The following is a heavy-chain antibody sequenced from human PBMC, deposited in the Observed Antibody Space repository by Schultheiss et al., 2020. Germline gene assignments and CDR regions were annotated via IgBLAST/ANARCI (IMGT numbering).Heavy chain of an antibody. CDR2: ISYNGGNN. CDR3: AREVGIPAATNWFDP. D-gene: IGHD2-2*01. CDR1: GFTFSSYA. Sequence: GESLKISCAASGFTFSSYAMHWVRQAPGKGLEWVAFISYNGGNNYYADSVKGRFTISRDNSKNTLYLQMNSLRPEDTAVYYCAREVGIPAATNWFDPWGQGALVTVSS. J-gene: IGHJ5*02. V-gene: IGHV3-30-3*01.